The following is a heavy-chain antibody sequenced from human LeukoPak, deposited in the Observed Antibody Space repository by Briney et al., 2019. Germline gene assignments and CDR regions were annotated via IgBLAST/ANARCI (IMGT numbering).Heavy chain of an antibody. CDR3: ARVPSLYSSSSIWFDP. CDR1: GGTFSSYA. CDR2: IIPIFGTA. J-gene: IGHJ5*02. Sequence: ASVKVSCKASGGTFSSYAISWVRQAPGQGLEWMGGIIPIFGTANYAQKFQGGVTITADESTSTAYMELSSLRSEDTAVYYCARVPSLYSSSSIWFDPWGQGTLVTVSS. D-gene: IGHD6-6*01. V-gene: IGHV1-69*13.